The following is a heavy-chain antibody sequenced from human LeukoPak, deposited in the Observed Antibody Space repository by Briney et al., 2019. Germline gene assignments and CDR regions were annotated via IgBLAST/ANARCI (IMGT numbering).Heavy chain of an antibody. Sequence: SETLSLTCTVSGGSISSGGYYWSWIRQHPGKGLEWIGYIYYSGSTYYNTSLKSRVTISVDTSKNQFSLKLSCVTAADTAVYFCARVHWDEADYFDYWGQGTLVTVSS. CDR2: IYYSGST. CDR3: ARVHWDEADYFDY. D-gene: IGHD1-1*01. CDR1: GGSISSGGYY. J-gene: IGHJ4*02. V-gene: IGHV4-31*03.